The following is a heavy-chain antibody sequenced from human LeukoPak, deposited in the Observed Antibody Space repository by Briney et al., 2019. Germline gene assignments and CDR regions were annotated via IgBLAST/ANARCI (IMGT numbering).Heavy chain of an antibody. D-gene: IGHD6-13*01. V-gene: IGHV4-59*01. J-gene: IGHJ5*02. Sequence: SETLSLTCTVSGGSISSYYWSWIRQPPGEGLEWIGYVFYSGSTNYNPSLKSRVTISVDTSKNQFSLNLSSVTAADTAVYYCAREAIAAAGNHWFDPWGQGILVTVSS. CDR2: VFYSGST. CDR1: GGSISSYY. CDR3: AREAIAAAGNHWFDP.